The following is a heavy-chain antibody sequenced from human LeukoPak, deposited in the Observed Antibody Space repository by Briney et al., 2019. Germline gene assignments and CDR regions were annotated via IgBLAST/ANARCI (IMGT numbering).Heavy chain of an antibody. D-gene: IGHD3-10*01. V-gene: IGHV4-38-2*01. CDR3: ARGVLLQSWFDP. Sequence: SETLSLTCAVSGYAISSGYYWGWIRQPPRKGLEWIGSIYHSGSTYYNPSLKSRVTISVDTSKNQFSLKLSSVTAADTVVYYCARGVLLQSWFDPWGQGTLVTVSS. CDR2: IYHSGST. J-gene: IGHJ5*02. CDR1: GYAISSGYY.